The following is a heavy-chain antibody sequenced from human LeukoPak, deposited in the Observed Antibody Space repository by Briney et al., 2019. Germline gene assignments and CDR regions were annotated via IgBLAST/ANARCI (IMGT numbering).Heavy chain of an antibody. J-gene: IGHJ4*02. CDR1: GFTFSSYW. Sequence: GGSLRLSCAASGFTFSSYWMHWVRQAPGKGLEWVANIKQDGNEKYYVDSVKGRFTISRDNAKNSLYLQMNSLRAEDTAVYYCVRMGRYGDYDYWGQGTLVTVSS. CDR2: IKQDGNEK. V-gene: IGHV3-7*01. D-gene: IGHD4-17*01. CDR3: VRMGRYGDYDY.